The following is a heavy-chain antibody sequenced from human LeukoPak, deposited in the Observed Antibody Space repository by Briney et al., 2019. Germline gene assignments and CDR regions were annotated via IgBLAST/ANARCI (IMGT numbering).Heavy chain of an antibody. CDR3: ASFSLEWFTFDY. D-gene: IGHD3-3*01. V-gene: IGHV3-53*01. CDR1: GFTVSHNY. CDR2: IYGGGST. J-gene: IGHJ4*02. Sequence: PGGSLRLSCAASGFTVSHNYMSWVRQAPGKGLEWVSVIYGGGSTYYADSVKGRFTISRDNSKNTLYLQMNSLRVEDTAVYYCASFSLEWFTFDYWGQGTLVTVSS.